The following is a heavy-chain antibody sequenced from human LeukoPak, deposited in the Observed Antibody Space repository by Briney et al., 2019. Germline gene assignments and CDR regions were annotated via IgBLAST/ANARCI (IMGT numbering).Heavy chain of an antibody. J-gene: IGHJ4*02. CDR1: AYSFTSYW. CDR3: TRQFYSGSYWHN. Sequence: GESLQISCKGSAYSFTSYWIGWVRQQPAKGLEWMGIIYPGDSDTRYSPSFQGQVTISADKSISTAYLQWSSLKASDTAVYYCTRQFYSGSYWHNWGQGTLVTVSS. D-gene: IGHD1-26*01. CDR2: IYPGDSDT. V-gene: IGHV5-51*01.